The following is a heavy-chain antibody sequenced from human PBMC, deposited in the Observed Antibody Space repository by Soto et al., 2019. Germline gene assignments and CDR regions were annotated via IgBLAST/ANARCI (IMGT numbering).Heavy chain of an antibody. V-gene: IGHV4-4*07. CDR1: GGSISSYY. J-gene: IGHJ6*04. D-gene: IGHD2-15*01. CDR2: IYTSGST. Sequence: SETLSLTCTVSGGSISSYYWSWIRQPSGKGLEWIGRIYTSGSTNYNPSLKSRVTMSVDTSKNQFSLKLSSVTAADTAVYYCARSLGYCSGGSCYWGGLFDYYYGMDVWGRGTTVTV. CDR3: ARSLGYCSGGSCYWGGLFDYYYGMDV.